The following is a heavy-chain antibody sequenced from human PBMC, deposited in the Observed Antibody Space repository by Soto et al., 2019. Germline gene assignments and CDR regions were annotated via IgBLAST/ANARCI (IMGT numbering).Heavy chain of an antibody. Sequence: PGESLKISCKGSGYSFTSYWIGWVRQMPGKGLEWMGIIYPGDSDTRYSPSFQGQVTISADKSISTAYLQWSSLKASDTAMYYCARLGDYGDYGTSLTPMGVWGQGTTVTVSS. CDR3: ARLGDYGDYGTSLTPMGV. V-gene: IGHV5-51*01. J-gene: IGHJ6*02. D-gene: IGHD4-17*01. CDR1: GYSFTSYW. CDR2: IYPGDSDT.